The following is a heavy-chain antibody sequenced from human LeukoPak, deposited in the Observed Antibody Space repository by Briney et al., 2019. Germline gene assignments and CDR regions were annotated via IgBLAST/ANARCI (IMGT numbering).Heavy chain of an antibody. V-gene: IGHV4-34*01. CDR3: ATGGWSYPFDY. Sequence: SETLSLTCAVYGGSFGGYYWSWIRQPPGKGLEWIGEINHSGSTNYNPSLKSRVTISVDTSKNQFSLKLSSVTAADTAVYYCATGGWSYPFDYWGQGTLVTVSS. CDR1: GGSFGGYY. D-gene: IGHD1-26*01. J-gene: IGHJ4*02. CDR2: INHSGST.